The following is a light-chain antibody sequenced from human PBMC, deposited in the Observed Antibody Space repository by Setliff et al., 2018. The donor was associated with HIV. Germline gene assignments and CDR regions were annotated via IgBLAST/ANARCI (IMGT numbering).Light chain of an antibody. CDR3: SSYTASSSVWV. Sequence: QSALAQPASVSGSPGQSITVSCTGTGSDVGGYKFVSWYQQHPGKAPKLIIYDVSNRPSGVSNRFSGSKSGNTASLTISGLQAEDEADYYCSSYTASSSVWVFGGGTQLTVL. J-gene: IGLJ3*02. V-gene: IGLV2-14*03. CDR1: GSDVGGYKF. CDR2: DVS.